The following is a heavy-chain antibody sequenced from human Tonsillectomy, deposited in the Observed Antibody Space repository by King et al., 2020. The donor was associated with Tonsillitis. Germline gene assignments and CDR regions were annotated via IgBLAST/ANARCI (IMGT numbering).Heavy chain of an antibody. CDR2: IYYSGST. CDR1: GDSINNYY. V-gene: IGHV4-59*08. J-gene: IGHJ4*02. D-gene: IGHD3-16*01. Sequence: VQLQESGPGLVKPSETLSLTCTVSGDSINNYYWSWIRQPPGKGLEWIGYIYYSGSTNYNPSLKSRVTISVDTSKNQFSLRLSSVTAADTAVYYCARHINLGGSDYWGQGTLVTVSS. CDR3: ARHINLGGSDY.